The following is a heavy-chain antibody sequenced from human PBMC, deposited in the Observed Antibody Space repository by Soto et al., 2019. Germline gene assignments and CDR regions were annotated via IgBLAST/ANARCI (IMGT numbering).Heavy chain of an antibody. Sequence: SETLSLTCTVTGYSVNSYYWSWMRQPPGKGLECMGYVYYSGSTNYNPSLKSRVSISVNTSKNQFSLMQMTGTAADTAVYYCARAETSGIHYFAFWGQGSLVTVSS. D-gene: IGHD6-13*01. V-gene: IGHV4-59*02. CDR2: VYYSGST. CDR1: GYSVNSYY. J-gene: IGHJ4*02. CDR3: ARAETSGIHYFAF.